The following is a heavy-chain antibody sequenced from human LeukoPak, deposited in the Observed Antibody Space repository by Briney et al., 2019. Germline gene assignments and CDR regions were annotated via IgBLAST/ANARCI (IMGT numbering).Heavy chain of an antibody. CDR2: INHSGST. J-gene: IGHJ4*02. Sequence: SETLSLTCAVYGGSFSGYYWSWIRQPPGKGLEWIGEINHSGSTNYNPSLKSRVTISVDTSKNQFSLKLSSVTAADTAVYYCATGGNWNYYYFDYWGQGTLVTVSS. V-gene: IGHV4-34*01. CDR1: GGSFSGYY. D-gene: IGHD1-7*01. CDR3: ATGGNWNYYYFDY.